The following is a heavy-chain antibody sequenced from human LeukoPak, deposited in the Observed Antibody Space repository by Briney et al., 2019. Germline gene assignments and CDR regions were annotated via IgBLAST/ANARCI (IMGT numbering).Heavy chain of an antibody. Sequence: PGGSLRLSCAASGFSFSNYWMNWVRQAPGKGLEWVANIKQDGSEKYYVDSVKGRFTISRDNAKDTLYLQMNSLRAEDTAVYYCARELSGSSSRHFDYWGQGTLVTVSS. CDR1: GFSFSNYW. V-gene: IGHV3-7*01. J-gene: IGHJ4*02. D-gene: IGHD2-15*01. CDR3: ARELSGSSSRHFDY. CDR2: IKQDGSEK.